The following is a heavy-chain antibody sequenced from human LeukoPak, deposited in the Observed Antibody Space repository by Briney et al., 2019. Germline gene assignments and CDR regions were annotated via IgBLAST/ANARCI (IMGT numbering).Heavy chain of an antibody. CDR3: AKGDYTPYYYYGMDV. V-gene: IGHV3-43*01. J-gene: IGHJ6*02. D-gene: IGHD4-11*01. CDR1: GFTFYSYT. CDR2: ISWDGGST. Sequence: PGGSLRLSCAASGFTFYSYTMFWVRQPPGKNLEWVSLISWDGGSTYYADSVKGRFTISRDNSKNTLYLQMNSLRAEDTAVYYCAKGDYTPYYYYGMDVWGQGTTVTVSS.